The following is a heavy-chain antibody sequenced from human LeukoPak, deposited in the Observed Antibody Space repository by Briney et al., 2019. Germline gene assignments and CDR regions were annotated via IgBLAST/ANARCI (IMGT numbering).Heavy chain of an antibody. CDR1: GFTFSSYG. J-gene: IGHJ4*02. V-gene: IGHV3-30*03. CDR3: ATQVISGYYPEKIDY. Sequence: GGSLRLSCAASGFTFSSYGMHWVRQAPGKGLEWVAVISYDGSNKYYADSVKGRFTISRDNSKNTLYLQMNSLRAEDTAVYYCATQVISGYYPEKIDYWAREPWSPSPQ. CDR2: ISYDGSNK. D-gene: IGHD3-22*01.